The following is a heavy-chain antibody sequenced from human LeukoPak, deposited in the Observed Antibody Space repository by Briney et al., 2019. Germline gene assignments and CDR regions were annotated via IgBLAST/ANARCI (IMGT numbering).Heavy chain of an antibody. D-gene: IGHD6-13*01. CDR3: ARWRGGVIIAAAYAFDI. CDR1: GDSVSSNSAA. CDR2: TYYRSKWYN. J-gene: IGHJ3*02. Sequence: SQTLSLTCAISGDSVSSNSAAWNWIRQSPSRGLEWLGRTYYRSKWYNDYAVSVKSRITINPDTSKNQFSLQLNSVTPEDTAVYYRARWRGGVIIAAAYAFDIWGQGTMVTVSS. V-gene: IGHV6-1*01.